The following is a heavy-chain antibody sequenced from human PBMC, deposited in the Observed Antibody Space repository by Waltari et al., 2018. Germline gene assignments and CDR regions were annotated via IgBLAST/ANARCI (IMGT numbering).Heavy chain of an antibody. CDR3: ARDWRPITVTNGGGAFDI. CDR1: GFTFSSYA. D-gene: IGHD4-17*01. J-gene: IGHJ3*02. V-gene: IGHV3-30*01. CDR2: ISYDGSNK. Sequence: QVQLVESGGGVVQPGRSLRLSCAASGFTFSSYAMHWVRQAPGQGLEWVAVISYDGSNKYYADSVKGRFTISRDNSKNTLYLQMNSLRAEDTAVYYCARDWRPITVTNGGGAFDIWGQGTMVTVSS.